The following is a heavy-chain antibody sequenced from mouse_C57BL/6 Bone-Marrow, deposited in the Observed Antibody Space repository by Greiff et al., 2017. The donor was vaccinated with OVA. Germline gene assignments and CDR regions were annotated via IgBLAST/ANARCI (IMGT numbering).Heavy chain of an antibody. V-gene: IGHV5-12*01. CDR1: GFTFSDYY. D-gene: IGHD2-3*01. CDR3: ARQGLLGDD. Sequence: EVKLVESGGGLVQPGGSLKLSCAASGFTFSDYYMYWVRQTPEKRLEWVAYISNGGGSTYYPDTVKGRFTISRDNAKTTLYLQMSRLKSEDTAMYYCARQGLLGDDWGQGTSVTVSS. CDR2: ISNGGGST. J-gene: IGHJ4*01.